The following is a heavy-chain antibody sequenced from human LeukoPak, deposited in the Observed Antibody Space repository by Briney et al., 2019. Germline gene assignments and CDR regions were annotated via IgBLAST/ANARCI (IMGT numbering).Heavy chain of an antibody. J-gene: IGHJ4*02. CDR2: ISAYNGNT. D-gene: IGHD3-22*01. CDR3: ARANYYDRSAHYDY. Sequence: ASVKVSCKASGYTFTSYGISWVRQAPGQGLEWMGWISAYNGNTNYAQKLQGRVTMTRDTSTSTVYMELSSLRSEDTAVYYCARANYYDRSAHYDYWGQGTLVTVSS. CDR1: GYTFTSYG. V-gene: IGHV1-18*01.